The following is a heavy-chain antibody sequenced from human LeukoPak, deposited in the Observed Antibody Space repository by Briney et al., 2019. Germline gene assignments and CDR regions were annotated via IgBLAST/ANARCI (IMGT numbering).Heavy chain of an antibody. Sequence: SETLSLTCTVSGYSISSGYYWGWIRPPPGKGLEWIGSIYHSGSTYYNPSLKSRVTISVDTSKNQFSPKLSSVTAADTAVYYCARGSYDILTGYPYYFDYWGQGTLVTVSS. D-gene: IGHD3-9*01. CDR1: GYSISSGYY. CDR2: IYHSGST. V-gene: IGHV4-38-2*02. J-gene: IGHJ4*02. CDR3: ARGSYDILTGYPYYFDY.